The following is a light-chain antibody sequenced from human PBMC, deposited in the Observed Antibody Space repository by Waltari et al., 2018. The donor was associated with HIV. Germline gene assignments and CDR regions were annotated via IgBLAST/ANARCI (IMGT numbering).Light chain of an antibody. V-gene: IGKV1-5*03. J-gene: IGKJ1*01. CDR2: KSS. CDR1: QNIGTW. Sequence: DIQMTQSPSTLSASIGDTVTITCRASQNIGTWLAWYQQRPGKAPSLIINKSSALEIGVPSRFSGSGSGTEFTLTISSLQPDDFATYFCQQYNGYPWTFGQGSKVEV. CDR3: QQYNGYPWT.